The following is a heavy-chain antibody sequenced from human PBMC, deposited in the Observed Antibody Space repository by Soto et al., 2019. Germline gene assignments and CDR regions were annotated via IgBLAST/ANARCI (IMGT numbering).Heavy chain of an antibody. Sequence: QVQLVQSGAEVKKPGASVKVSCQASGYTFTSYGISWVRQAPGQGLEWMGWISAYNGNTNYAQKLQGRVTMTTDTSTSTAYMELRSLRSDDTAVYYCARGLLDATRYYYYGMDVWGQGTTVTVSS. V-gene: IGHV1-18*01. CDR3: ARGLLDATRYYYYGMDV. J-gene: IGHJ6*02. CDR1: GYTFTSYG. D-gene: IGHD2-21*02. CDR2: ISAYNGNT.